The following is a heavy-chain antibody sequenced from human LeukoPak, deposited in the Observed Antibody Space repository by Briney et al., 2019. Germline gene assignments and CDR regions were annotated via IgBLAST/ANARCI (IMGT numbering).Heavy chain of an antibody. CDR3: AKGSGARGPRY. J-gene: IGHJ4*02. Sequence: GGSLGLSCAASGFTFSSYGMSWVRQAPGKGLEWVSAISGSGGSTYYADSVKGRFTISRDNSKNTLYLQMNSLRAEDTAVYYCAKGSGARGPRYWGQGTLVTVSS. CDR1: GFTFSSYG. CDR2: ISGSGGST. D-gene: IGHD1-26*01. V-gene: IGHV3-23*01.